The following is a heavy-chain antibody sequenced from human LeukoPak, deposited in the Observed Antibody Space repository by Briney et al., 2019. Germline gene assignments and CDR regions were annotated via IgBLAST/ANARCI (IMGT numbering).Heavy chain of an antibody. Sequence: SETLSLTCTVSGGSISSSSYYWGWIRQPPGKGLEWIGSIYYSGSTYYNPSLKSRVTISVDTSKNQFSLKLSSVTAADTAVYYCARGRMYVYDPPYAFDIWGQGTMVTVSS. CDR2: IYYSGST. V-gene: IGHV4-39*07. CDR1: GGSISSSSYY. CDR3: ARGRMYVYDPPYAFDI. J-gene: IGHJ3*02. D-gene: IGHD2/OR15-2a*01.